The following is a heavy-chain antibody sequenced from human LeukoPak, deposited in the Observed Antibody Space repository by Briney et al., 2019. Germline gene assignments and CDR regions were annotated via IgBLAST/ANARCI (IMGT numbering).Heavy chain of an antibody. J-gene: IGHJ5*02. Sequence: PSETLSLTCTVSGGSISSYYWSWIRQPAGKGLEWIGRIYTSGSTNYNPSLKSRVTMSVDTSKNQFSLKLSSVTAADTAVYYCAREGCSSTNCHVLGDDNWFDPWGQGTLVTVSS. CDR1: GGSISSYY. CDR3: AREGCSSTNCHVLGDDNWFDP. V-gene: IGHV4-4*07. D-gene: IGHD2-2*01. CDR2: IYTSGST.